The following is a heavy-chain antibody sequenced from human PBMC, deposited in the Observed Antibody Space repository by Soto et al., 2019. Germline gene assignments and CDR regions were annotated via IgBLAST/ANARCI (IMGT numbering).Heavy chain of an antibody. D-gene: IGHD2-21*01. V-gene: IGHV3-30*18. CDR2: VTFDGSRT. Sequence: GGSLRLSCAASGFNFNNYAMHWVRQAPGKGLEWVAVVTFDGSRTYYADSVKGRFTISRDSSNNTVSLQMNSLTNEDTAVYYCAEGGRGGDYYYGLGGWGQGTTVTVSS. CDR3: AEGGRGGDYYYGLGG. CDR1: GFNFNNYA. J-gene: IGHJ6*02.